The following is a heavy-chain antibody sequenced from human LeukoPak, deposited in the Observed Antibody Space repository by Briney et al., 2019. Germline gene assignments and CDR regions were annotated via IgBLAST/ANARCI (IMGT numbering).Heavy chain of an antibody. Sequence: SETLSLTCTVSGGSISSYYWSWIRQPPGKGLEWIGYIYYSGSTNYNPSLKSRVTISVDTSKNQFSLKLSSVTAADTAVYYCARAREVAGYYYDDHWGQGTLVTVSS. V-gene: IGHV4-59*01. J-gene: IGHJ4*02. CDR1: GGSISSYY. CDR2: IYYSGST. D-gene: IGHD3-22*01. CDR3: ARAREVAGYYYDDH.